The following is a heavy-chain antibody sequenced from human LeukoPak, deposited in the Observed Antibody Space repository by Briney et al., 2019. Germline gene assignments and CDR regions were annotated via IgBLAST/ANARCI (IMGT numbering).Heavy chain of an antibody. J-gene: IGHJ4*02. V-gene: IGHV1-69*13. CDR2: IIPIFGTA. D-gene: IGHD4-11*01. CDR3: ARENDYTKALDY. Sequence: SVKVSCKASGGTFSSYAISWVRQAPGQGLEWMGGIIPIFGTANYAQEFQGRVTITADESTSTAYMELSSLRSEDAAVYYCARENDYTKALDYWGQGTLVTVSS. CDR1: GGTFSSYA.